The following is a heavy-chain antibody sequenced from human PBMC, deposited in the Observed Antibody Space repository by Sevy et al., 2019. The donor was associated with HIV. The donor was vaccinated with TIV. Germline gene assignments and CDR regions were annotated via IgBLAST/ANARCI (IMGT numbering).Heavy chain of an antibody. V-gene: IGHV1-2*02. D-gene: IGHD6-19*01. J-gene: IGHJ6*02. CDR1: GYTFTGYY. CDR3: AREALYSSGWYPLGPPAEDYYGMDV. CDR2: INPNSGGT. Sequence: ASVKVSCKASGYTFTGYYMHWVRQAPGQGLEWMGWINPNSGGTNYAQKFQGRVTMTRDTSISTAYMELSRLRSDDTAVYYWAREALYSSGWYPLGPPAEDYYGMDVWGQGTTVTVSS.